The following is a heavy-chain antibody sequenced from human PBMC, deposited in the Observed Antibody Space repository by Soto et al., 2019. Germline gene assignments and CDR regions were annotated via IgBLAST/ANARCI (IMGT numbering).Heavy chain of an antibody. V-gene: IGHV3-30*02. CDR1: GFTFSSYG. D-gene: IGHD3-9*01. CDR3: AKRPLSIIYFDY. Sequence: GGSLRLSCAASGFTFSSYGMHWVRQAPGKGLELVSVIRIDGSNRSYSDSVKGRFTISRVNSKNKLYLQMNSLIADDPAGNYYAKRPLSIIYFDYWGLGALVTVSS. J-gene: IGHJ4*02. CDR2: IRIDGSNR.